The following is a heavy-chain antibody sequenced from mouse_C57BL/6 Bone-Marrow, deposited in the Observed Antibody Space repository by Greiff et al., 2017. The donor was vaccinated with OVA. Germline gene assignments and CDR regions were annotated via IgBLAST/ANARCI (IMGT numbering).Heavy chain of an antibody. CDR1: GFNIKDDY. CDR2: IDPENGDT. J-gene: IGHJ2*01. Sequence: EVKLVESGAELVRPGASVKLSCTASGFNIKDDYMHWVKQRPEQGLEWIGWIDPENGDTEYASKFQGKATITADTSSNTAYLQLSSLTSEDTAVYYCTTNGNYPYYFDYWGQGTTLTVSS. D-gene: IGHD2-1*01. CDR3: TTNGNYPYYFDY. V-gene: IGHV14-4*01.